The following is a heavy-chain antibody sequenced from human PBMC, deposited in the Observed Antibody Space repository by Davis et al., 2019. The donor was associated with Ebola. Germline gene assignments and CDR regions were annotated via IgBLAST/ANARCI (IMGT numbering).Heavy chain of an antibody. CDR2: INPSDDSI. J-gene: IGHJ4*02. V-gene: IGHV1-46*01. CDR3: GREHDSWTGYSFDY. CDR1: RSTFTNYY. Sequence: AASVKVSCKASRSTFTNYYMHWVRQAPGQGLEWMGLINPSDDSISYSRKIQGRVTISRDTTASTAYMELNSLRSEDTAVYYCGREHDSWTGYSFDYWGQGTPVTVSS. D-gene: IGHD3/OR15-3a*01.